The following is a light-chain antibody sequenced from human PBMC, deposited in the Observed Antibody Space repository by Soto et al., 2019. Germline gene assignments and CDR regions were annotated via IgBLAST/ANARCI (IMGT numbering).Light chain of an antibody. CDR1: QSVADNY. CDR2: AAS. J-gene: IGKJ1*01. CDR3: QQYGHSPRT. Sequence: EIVMTQSPATLAVSPGDRATLSCKASQSVADNYLAWYQQKPGQAPRLLIYAASRRAIGIPDTFSGSGSGTDFTLTITRLEPEDFALYYCQQYGHSPRTFGQGTKVDI. V-gene: IGKV3-20*01.